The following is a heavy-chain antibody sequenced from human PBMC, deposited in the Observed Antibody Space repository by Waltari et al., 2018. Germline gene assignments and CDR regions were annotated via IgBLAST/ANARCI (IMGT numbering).Heavy chain of an antibody. J-gene: IGHJ4*02. CDR3: AAGYSSGWGFPRDY. D-gene: IGHD6-19*01. Sequence: QVQLVQSGAEVKKPGASVKVSCKVSGYTLTELSMHWVRQAPGKGLEWMGGFDPKDGETIDAQKFQGRVTMTEDTSTDTAYMELSSLRSEDTAVYYCAAGYSSGWGFPRDYWGQGTLVTVSS. CDR1: GYTLTELS. CDR2: FDPKDGET. V-gene: IGHV1-24*01.